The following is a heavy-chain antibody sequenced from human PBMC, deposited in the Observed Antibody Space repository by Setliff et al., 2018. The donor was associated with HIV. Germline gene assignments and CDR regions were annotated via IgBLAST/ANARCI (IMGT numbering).Heavy chain of an antibody. V-gene: IGHV3-66*02. CDR2: LYSGGNT. CDR3: ARDTGFLESLYGVTDYFFMDV. CDR1: GFTGSSNY. J-gene: IGHJ6*03. D-gene: IGHD3-3*01. Sequence: QPGGSLRLSGAAAGFTGSSNYMSWVRQAPGKGLEWVSILYSGGNTYNAASVKGRLTISRDSSKNTLYLQMNSLRAEDTAVYYCARDTGFLESLYGVTDYFFMDVWGKGTTVTVSS.